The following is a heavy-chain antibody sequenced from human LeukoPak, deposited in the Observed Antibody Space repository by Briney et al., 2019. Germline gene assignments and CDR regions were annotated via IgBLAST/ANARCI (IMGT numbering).Heavy chain of an antibody. J-gene: IGHJ3*02. CDR1: GFTFSNYW. V-gene: IGHV3-74*01. CDR3: ATSYGGHYAFDI. D-gene: IGHD4-23*01. CDR2: INSDGTIT. Sequence: PGGSLRLSCAASGFTFSNYWMYWVRQAPGKGLVWVSRINSDGTITSYADSVQGRFTISRDNAKNTLYLQMNSLRAEDTAVYYCATSYGGHYAFDIWGQGTMVTVSS.